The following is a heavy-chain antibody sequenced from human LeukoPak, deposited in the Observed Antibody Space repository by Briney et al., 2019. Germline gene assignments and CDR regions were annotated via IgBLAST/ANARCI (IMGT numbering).Heavy chain of an antibody. CDR3: AREDSGSYYRPFDY. J-gene: IGHJ4*02. V-gene: IGHV3-7*01. CDR2: IKQDGSEK. CDR1: GFTFSSYA. D-gene: IGHD1-26*01. Sequence: GRSLRLSCAASGFTFSSYAMHWVRQAPGKGLEWVANIKQDGSEKYYVDSVKGRFTISRDNAKNSLYLQMNSLRAEDTAVYYCAREDSGSYYRPFDYWGQGTLVTVSS.